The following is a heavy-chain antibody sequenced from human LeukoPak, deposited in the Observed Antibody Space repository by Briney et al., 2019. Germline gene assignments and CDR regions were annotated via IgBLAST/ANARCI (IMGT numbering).Heavy chain of an antibody. CDR1: GLAFSDYW. D-gene: IGHD2-2*01. J-gene: IGHJ4*02. V-gene: IGHV3-23*01. CDR3: AKVETSGGANCYALDY. CDR2: ISGSDGST. Sequence: PGGSLRLSCAASGLAFSDYWMSWVRQAPGKGLEWVSAISGSDGSTYYADSVKGRFTISRDDSQNTLYLQMNSLSAEDTAVYYCAKVETSGGANCYALDYWGQGTLVTVSS.